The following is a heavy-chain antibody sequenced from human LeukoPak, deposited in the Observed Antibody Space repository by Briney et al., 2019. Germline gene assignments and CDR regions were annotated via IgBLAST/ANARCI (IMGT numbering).Heavy chain of an antibody. J-gene: IGHJ4*02. CDR3: ARGRGAQFHY. CDR2: ISSDGSNK. CDR1: GFTFSRYA. Sequence: PGGSLRLSCAASGFTFSRYALHWVRQAPGKGLEWVAVISSDGSNKYYAGSVEGRFTISRDNYNNTLLLQMNSLRAEDTAVYYCARGRGAQFHYWGQGTLVTVSS. D-gene: IGHD3-10*01. V-gene: IGHV3-30-3*01.